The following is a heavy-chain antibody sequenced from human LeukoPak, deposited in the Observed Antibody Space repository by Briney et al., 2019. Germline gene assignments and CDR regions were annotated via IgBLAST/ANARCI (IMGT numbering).Heavy chain of an antibody. J-gene: IGHJ4*02. V-gene: IGHV4-34*01. CDR2: INHSGNT. Sequence: PSQTLSLTCAVYGGSFSGYYWSWIRQPPGKGLEWIGEINHSGNTNYNPSLKSRVTISGATSKNQSSLKLSSVTAADTAVYYCARGRFPGYSSNWLTHRPRAYYFDYWGQGTLVTVSS. CDR1: GGSFSGYY. CDR3: ARGRFPGYSSNWLTHRPRAYYFDY. D-gene: IGHD6-13*01.